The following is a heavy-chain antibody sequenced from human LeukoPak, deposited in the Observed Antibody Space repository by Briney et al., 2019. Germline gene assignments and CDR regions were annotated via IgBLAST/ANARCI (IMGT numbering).Heavy chain of an antibody. CDR2: INPSGGST. V-gene: IGHV1-46*01. Sequence: ASVKVSCKASGYTFTSYYMHWVRQAPGQGLEWMGIINPSGGSTSYAQKFQGRVTMTRDMSTSTVYMELSSRRSEDTAVYYCARGRTSGYDSNYFDYWGQGTLVTVSS. CDR1: GYTFTSYY. J-gene: IGHJ4*02. CDR3: ARGRTSGYDSNYFDY. D-gene: IGHD5-12*01.